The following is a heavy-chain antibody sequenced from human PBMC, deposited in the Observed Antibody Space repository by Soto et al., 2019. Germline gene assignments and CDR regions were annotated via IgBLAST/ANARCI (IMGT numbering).Heavy chain of an antibody. J-gene: IGHJ6*02. CDR1: GGTFSSYA. Sequence: QVQLVQSGAEVKKPGSSVKVSCKASGGTFSSYAISWVRQAPGQGLEWMGGIIPIFGTANYAQKFQGRVTITADESTSTAYMELSSLRSEDTAVYYCARDRLYTWLGELLTSYGMDVWGQGTTVTVSS. D-gene: IGHD3-10*01. CDR3: ARDRLYTWLGELLTSYGMDV. V-gene: IGHV1-69*01. CDR2: IIPIFGTA.